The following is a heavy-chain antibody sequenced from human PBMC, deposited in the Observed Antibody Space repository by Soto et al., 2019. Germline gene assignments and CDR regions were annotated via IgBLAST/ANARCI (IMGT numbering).Heavy chain of an antibody. J-gene: IGHJ6*02. V-gene: IGHV3-30*14. CDR2: TSYDGTTK. CDR3: ARGRYQSGVGGLDV. CDR1: GFHFTRNA. D-gene: IGHD1-26*01. Sequence: QVHLVESGGAVVQPGRSLRLTCAASGFHFTRNAIHWVRQAQGKGLEWVAVTSYDGTTKYYAESVQGRFTISRDNSKNTVDLQMSSLRVEDMAVYYCARGRYQSGVGGLDVWGQGTTVTVSS.